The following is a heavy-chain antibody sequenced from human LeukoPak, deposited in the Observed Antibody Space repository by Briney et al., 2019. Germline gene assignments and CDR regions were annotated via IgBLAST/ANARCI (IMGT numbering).Heavy chain of an antibody. CDR2: ISAHDGTR. V-gene: IGHV1-18*01. Sequence: ASVKVSCKASGYTFTNYGITWGQQTPGQGLGWMGCISAHDGTRNYALKHEDRVTMTTDTSTSTAYMELRGLRSDDTAVYYCARRSTLYSSGRFYFDYWGQGTLVTVSS. CDR3: ARRSTLYSSGRFYFDY. J-gene: IGHJ4*02. CDR1: GYTFTNYG. D-gene: IGHD6-19*01.